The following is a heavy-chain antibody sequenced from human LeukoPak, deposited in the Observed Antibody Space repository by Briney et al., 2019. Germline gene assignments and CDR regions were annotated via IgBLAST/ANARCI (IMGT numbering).Heavy chain of an antibody. V-gene: IGHV1-2*02. CDR3: ASSLALSNPLDAFDI. J-gene: IGHJ3*02. CDR1: GYTFTDYY. Sequence: GASVKVSCKASGYTFTDYYMHWVRQAPGQGFEWMGWINPNDGDTNYAQKFQGRVTMTRDTSISTAHMELSSLRSEDTAVYYCASSLALSNPLDAFDIWGQGTMVTVSS. D-gene: IGHD3-16*01. CDR2: INPNDGDT.